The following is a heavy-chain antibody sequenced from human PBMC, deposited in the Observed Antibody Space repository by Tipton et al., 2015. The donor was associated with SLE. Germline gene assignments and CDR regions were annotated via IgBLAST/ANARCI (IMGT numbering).Heavy chain of an antibody. J-gene: IGHJ5*02. D-gene: IGHD2-2*01. V-gene: IGHV4-59*08. Sequence: TLSLTCSVSDGSITSYYWSWIRQPPGKELEWIGHIYYTGTTYYNPSLKSRLTLSMDTSKDQFSLRVSSVTAADTAVYYCARYCGSATCLGFWFSWGQGTLVTVSS. CDR2: IYYTGTT. CDR3: ARYCGSATCLGFWFS. CDR1: DGSITSYY.